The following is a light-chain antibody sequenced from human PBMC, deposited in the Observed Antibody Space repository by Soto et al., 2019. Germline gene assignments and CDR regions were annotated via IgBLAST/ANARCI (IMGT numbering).Light chain of an antibody. Sequence: EIVLTQSPGTLSLSPGERATLSCRASQSVSSSYLAWYLQKPGQSPRLLIFGASSRATGTPDRFSGSGSGTDFTLTISRLEPEDFAVYYCQQYDTSPRTFGQGTTVEIK. CDR1: QSVSSSY. J-gene: IGKJ1*01. CDR2: GAS. V-gene: IGKV3-20*01. CDR3: QQYDTSPRT.